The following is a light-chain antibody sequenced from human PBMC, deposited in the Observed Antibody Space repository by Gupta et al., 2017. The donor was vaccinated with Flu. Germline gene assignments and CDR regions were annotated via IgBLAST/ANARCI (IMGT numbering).Light chain of an antibody. CDR3: QQYNNWPSYT. J-gene: IGKJ2*01. CDR1: QSVSSN. V-gene: IGKV3-15*01. CDR2: GAS. Sequence: EIVMTQSPATLSVSPGERATLSCRASQSVSSNLAWYQQKPGQAPRLLIYGASTRATGIPARFSGSGSGTECTLTISSLQSEDFAVYDCQQYNNWPSYTFGQGTKLEIK.